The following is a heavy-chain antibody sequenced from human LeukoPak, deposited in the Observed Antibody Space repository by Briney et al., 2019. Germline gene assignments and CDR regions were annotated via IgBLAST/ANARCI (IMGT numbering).Heavy chain of an antibody. CDR3: ASSSSWYSHFDY. CDR2: ISAYNGNT. CDR1: GYTFTSYG. D-gene: IGHD6-13*01. J-gene: IGHJ4*02. Sequence: GSVKVSCKASGYTFTSYGISWVRQAPGQGLEWMGWISAYNGNTNYAQKLQGRVTMTTDTSTSTAYMELRSLRSDDTAVYYWASSSSWYSHFDYWGQGTLVTVSS. V-gene: IGHV1-18*01.